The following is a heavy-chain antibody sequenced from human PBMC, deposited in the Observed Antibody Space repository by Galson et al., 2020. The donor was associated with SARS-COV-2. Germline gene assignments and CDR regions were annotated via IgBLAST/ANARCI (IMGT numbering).Heavy chain of an antibody. J-gene: IGHJ4*02. D-gene: IGHD3-16*01. CDR1: GYSFNTYH. V-gene: IGHV1-18*01. Sequence: ASVKVSCKASGYSFNTYHIAWVRQAPGQGLEWMGWISAYNGNTKYAQNLQGRVTMTTDPSTTTVYMELRSLRSDDTAVYYCARDTLRRDGYNLEDAGLDYWGQGTLVTVSS. CDR2: ISAYNGNT. CDR3: ARDTLRRDGYNLEDAGLDY.